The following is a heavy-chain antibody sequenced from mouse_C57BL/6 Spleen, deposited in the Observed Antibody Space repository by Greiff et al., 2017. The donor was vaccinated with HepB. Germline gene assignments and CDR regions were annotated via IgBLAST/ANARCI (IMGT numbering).Heavy chain of an antibody. CDR1: GYNIKDIY. Sequence: EVQLQQSGAELVKPAAALKLSCTASGYNIKDIYIHWVKQRPEKGLERIRRTDHANGNTKYDPKFQGKDTKTADTSYNTAYLQLSSLTSEDTAVYYCRISTINAWGQGTTLTVSS. J-gene: IGHJ2*01. D-gene: IGHD5-2*01. CDR2: TDHANGNT. CDR3: RISTINA. V-gene: IGHV14-3*02.